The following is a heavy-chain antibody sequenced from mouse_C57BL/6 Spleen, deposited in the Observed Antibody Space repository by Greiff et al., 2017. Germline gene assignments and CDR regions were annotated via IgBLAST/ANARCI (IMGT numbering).Heavy chain of an antibody. CDR1: GFTFSDFG. CDR3: ARSPHYSQRGWYFDV. CDR2: ISSGSSTI. D-gene: IGHD2-12*01. V-gene: IGHV5-17*01. J-gene: IGHJ1*03. Sequence: EVKVVESGGGLVKPGGSLKLSCAASGFTFSDFGMHWVRQAPEKGLEWVVYISSGSSTIYYADTVKGRFTISRDNAKNTLFLQMTSLRSEDTAMYYCARSPHYSQRGWYFDVWGTGSTVTVSS.